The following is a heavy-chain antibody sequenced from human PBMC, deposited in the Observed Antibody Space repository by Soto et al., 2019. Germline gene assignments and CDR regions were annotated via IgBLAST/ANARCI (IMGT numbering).Heavy chain of an antibody. V-gene: IGHV4-61*01. Sequence: QVQLQESGPGLVKPSETLSLTCSVSGGSPSSGSYYWSWIRQPPGKGLEWLGYIYYTGNTNYNPSLKSRAIISIDSSKNQFSLKVNSVTTADTALYYCVRGGSGYPFDYWGQGTLVTVSS. CDR1: GGSPSSGSYY. D-gene: IGHD3-22*01. CDR2: IYYTGNT. CDR3: VRGGSGYPFDY. J-gene: IGHJ4*02.